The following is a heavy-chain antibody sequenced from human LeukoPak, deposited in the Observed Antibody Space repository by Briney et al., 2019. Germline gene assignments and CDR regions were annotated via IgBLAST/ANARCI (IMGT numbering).Heavy chain of an antibody. V-gene: IGHV4-39*01. J-gene: IGHJ4*02. CDR2: IYYSGST. Sequence: SETLSLTCTVSGGSISSSSYYWGWIRQPPGKGLEWIGSIYYSGSTYYNPSLKSRVTISVDTSKNQFSLKLSSVTAADTAVYYCARHYIKGAVAGTEFDYWGQGTLVTVSS. CDR1: GGSISSSSYY. D-gene: IGHD6-19*01. CDR3: ARHYIKGAVAGTEFDY.